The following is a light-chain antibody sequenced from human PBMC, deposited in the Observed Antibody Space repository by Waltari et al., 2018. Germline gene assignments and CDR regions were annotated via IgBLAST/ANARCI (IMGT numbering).Light chain of an antibody. Sequence: QSVLTQPPSMSGAPGPRVTISCTGSSSHIGAGHDVHWYQVFPGTAPKLLIYGNNNRPSGVPDRFSGSKSDTSASLAIGGLQAEDEADYYCQSFDIRLSGGVVFGGGTKVTVL. CDR1: SSHIGAGHD. CDR3: QSFDIRLSGGVV. J-gene: IGLJ3*02. V-gene: IGLV1-40*01. CDR2: GNN.